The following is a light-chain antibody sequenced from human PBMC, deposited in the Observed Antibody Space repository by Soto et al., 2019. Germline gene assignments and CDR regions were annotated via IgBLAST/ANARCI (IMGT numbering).Light chain of an antibody. CDR1: SSDVGDYNY. CDR2: DVA. CDR3: VSYTSSTTYV. Sequence: QSVLTQPPSASGSPGQSVTISCTGASSDVGDYNYASWYQQPPGKAPKLIIYDVANRPSGVSNRFSGSKSGSTASLIISRLQTEDEADYYCVSYTSSTTYVFGTGTKVTVL. J-gene: IGLJ1*01. V-gene: IGLV2-14*01.